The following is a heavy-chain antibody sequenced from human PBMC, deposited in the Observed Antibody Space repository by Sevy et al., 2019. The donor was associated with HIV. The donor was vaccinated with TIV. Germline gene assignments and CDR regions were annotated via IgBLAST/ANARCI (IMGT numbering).Heavy chain of an antibody. Sequence: GGSLRLSCVASGFTFSDYGMHWVRQAPCKGLEWVAIIWYDGSNQDYADSVKGRFTISRDNSKNTLYLQMNSLRADDTAVFYCGRGVIGANIDFWGQGTLVTVSS. CDR1: GFTFSDYG. D-gene: IGHD2-15*01. CDR2: IWYDGSNQ. J-gene: IGHJ4*02. CDR3: GRGVIGANIDF. V-gene: IGHV3-33*01.